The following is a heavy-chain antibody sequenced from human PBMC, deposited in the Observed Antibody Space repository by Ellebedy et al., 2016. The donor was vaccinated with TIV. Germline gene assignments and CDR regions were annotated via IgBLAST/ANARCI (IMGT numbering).Heavy chain of an antibody. CDR3: AKAPRGGSYYFDY. J-gene: IGHJ4*02. D-gene: IGHD2-15*01. CDR2: IGGSDGST. CDR1: GFTFSSYP. V-gene: IGHV3-23*01. Sequence: GGSLRLSXAASGFTFSSYPMTWVRQAPGKGLEWVSRIGGSDGSTHYADSVKGRFTISRDNSKNTLYLQMNSLRAEDTAVYYCAKAPRGGSYYFDYWGQGTLVTVSS.